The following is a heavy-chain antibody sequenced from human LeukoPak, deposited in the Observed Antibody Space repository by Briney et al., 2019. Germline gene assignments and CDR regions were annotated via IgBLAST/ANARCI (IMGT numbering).Heavy chain of an antibody. CDR2: IRSKAYGGTT. J-gene: IGHJ4*02. Sequence: GGSLRLSCAASGFTFSSYSMNWVRQAPGKGLEWVGFIRSKAYGGTTEYAASVKGRFTISRDDSKNTLYLQMNSLKTEDTAVYYCTTDGVGVEGATYDNWGQGTLVSVSS. CDR3: TTDGVGVEGATYDN. CDR1: GFTFSSYS. D-gene: IGHD1-26*01. V-gene: IGHV3-15*01.